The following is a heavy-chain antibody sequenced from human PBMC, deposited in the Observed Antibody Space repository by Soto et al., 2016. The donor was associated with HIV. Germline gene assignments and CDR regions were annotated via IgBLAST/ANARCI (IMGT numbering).Heavy chain of an antibody. D-gene: IGHD6-13*01. CDR3: TRHRASWSPYYYYGMDV. CDR1: GFTFNNYN. V-gene: IGHV3-21*01. J-gene: IGHJ6*02. CDR2: VSSSSSYI. Sequence: EVQLVESGGGLVKPGGSLRLSCVAFGFTFNNYNIDWVRQAPGKGLEWVSSVSSSSSYIYYIESVKGRFTVSRDNAKNSVSLQMNSLRAEDTAVYYCTRHRASWSPYYYYGMDVWGQGTTVTVSS.